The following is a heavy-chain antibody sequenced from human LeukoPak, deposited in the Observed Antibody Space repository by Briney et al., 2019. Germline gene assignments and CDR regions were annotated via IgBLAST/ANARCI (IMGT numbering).Heavy chain of an antibody. CDR3: ARDGSGGGSYKRYYYYYYMDV. CDR1: GYTFTGYY. CDR2: INPNSGGT. D-gene: IGHD1-26*01. J-gene: IGHJ6*03. Sequence: ASVKVSCKASGYTFTGYYMHWVRQAPGQGLEWMGWINPNSGGTNYAQKFQGRVTMTRDTSISTAYMELSRLRSDDTAVYYCARDGSGGGSYKRYYYYYYMDVWGKGTTVTVSS. V-gene: IGHV1-2*02.